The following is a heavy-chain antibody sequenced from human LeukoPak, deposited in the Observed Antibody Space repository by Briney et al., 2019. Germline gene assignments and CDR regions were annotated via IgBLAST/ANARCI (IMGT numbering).Heavy chain of an antibody. CDR1: GYSISSGYY. D-gene: IGHD6-19*01. J-gene: IGHJ4*02. CDR3: ARDLGRGIAVAGTRGSGS. V-gene: IGHV4-38-2*02. CDR2: IYHSGST. Sequence: PSETLSLTCTVSGYSISSGYYWGWIRQPPGKGLEWIGSIYHSGSTYYNPSLKSRVTISVDTSKNQFSLKLSSVTAADTAVYYCARDLGRGIAVAGTRGSGSWGQGTLVTVSS.